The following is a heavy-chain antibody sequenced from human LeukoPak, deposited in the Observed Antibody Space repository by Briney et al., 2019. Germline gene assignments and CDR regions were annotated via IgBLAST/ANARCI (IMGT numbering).Heavy chain of an antibody. D-gene: IGHD6-6*01. V-gene: IGHV1-2*02. J-gene: IGHJ5*02. CDR3: ARVPRYSSSSGWFDP. CDR1: VYTFTVYY. Sequence: ASVTVSFKASVYTFTVYYMHWVRQAPGQGLEWMGWINRNSGGTNYAQKFQGRVTMTRDTSISTAYMELSRLRSDDTAVYYCARVPRYSSSSGWFDPWGQGTLVTVSS. CDR2: INRNSGGT.